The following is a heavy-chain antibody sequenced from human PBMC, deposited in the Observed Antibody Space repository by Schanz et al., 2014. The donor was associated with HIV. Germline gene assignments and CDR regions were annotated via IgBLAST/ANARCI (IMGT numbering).Heavy chain of an antibody. CDR3: ARDTAEVDTAMANYYYYGLDV. J-gene: IGHJ6*02. CDR2: TSGFHDNT. CDR1: GYTFTSYG. V-gene: IGHV1-18*04. Sequence: QVQLLQSGAEVKKPGASVKVSCEASGYTFTSYGVSWVRQAPGQGLEWMGWTSGFHDNTNYAQKFQGRVTITTDTSTSTAYMELRSLRSDDTAVYYCARDTAEVDTAMANYYYYGLDVWGQGTTVTVSS. D-gene: IGHD5-18*01.